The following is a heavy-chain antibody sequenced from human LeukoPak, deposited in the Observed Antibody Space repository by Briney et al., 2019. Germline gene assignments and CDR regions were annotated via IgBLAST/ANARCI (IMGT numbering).Heavy chain of an antibody. D-gene: IGHD6-19*01. CDR2: IDYDGGSG. Sequence: SGGSLRLSCTVSGVTLSSYETSWIRQAPGKGLEWVSSIDYDGGSGHYADSVKGRFTISRDNSNNTLFLHLNSLRGEDTAVYYCTRNSGWYGLSWGQGTLVTVSS. V-gene: IGHV3-23*01. J-gene: IGHJ1*01. CDR3: TRNSGWYGLS. CDR1: GVTLSSYE.